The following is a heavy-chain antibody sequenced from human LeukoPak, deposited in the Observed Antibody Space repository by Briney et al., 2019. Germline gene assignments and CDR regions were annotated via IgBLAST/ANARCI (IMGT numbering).Heavy chain of an antibody. J-gene: IGHJ4*02. CDR1: GGSISRYY. V-gene: IGHV4-59*01. D-gene: IGHD3-22*01. CDR3: AREYHYYDTRGYYYFDY. CDR2: IYYSGST. Sequence: SETLSLTCTVAGGSISRYYWSWIRQPPGKGLEWIGYIYYSGSTNYNPSLKSRVTMSLDTSRNQFSLKLSSVTAADTAGYYCAREYHYYDTRGYYYFDYWGQGTLVTVSS.